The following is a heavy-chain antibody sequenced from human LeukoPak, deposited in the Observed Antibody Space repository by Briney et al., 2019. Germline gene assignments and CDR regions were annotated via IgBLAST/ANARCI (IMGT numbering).Heavy chain of an antibody. CDR1: GFTFSSYA. CDR2: ISYDGSNK. CDR3: AKVRPPPGRGGYGGDDS. Sequence: GGSLRLSCAASGFTFSSYAMHWVRQAPGKGLEWVSVISYDGSNKYYADSVKGRFTISRDNSKNTLYLQMNSLKVEDTAVYYCAKVRPPPGRGGYGGDDSWGQGTLVTVSS. J-gene: IGHJ4*02. D-gene: IGHD3-10*01. V-gene: IGHV3-30*04.